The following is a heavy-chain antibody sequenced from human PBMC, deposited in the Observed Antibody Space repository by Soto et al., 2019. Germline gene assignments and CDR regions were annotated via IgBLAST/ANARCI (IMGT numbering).Heavy chain of an antibody. Sequence: QVQLQESGPGLVKPSQTLSLTCTVSGGSISSGGYYWSWIRQHPGKGLEWIGYIYYSGSTYYNPSLKNRVTISVDTSKNQFSQQLSSVTAADTAVYYCARGVADAFVIGALDYWGQGTLVTVSS. CDR3: ARGVADAFVIGALDY. D-gene: IGHD2-21*01. J-gene: IGHJ4*02. CDR2: IYYSGST. CDR1: GGSISSGGYY. V-gene: IGHV4-31*03.